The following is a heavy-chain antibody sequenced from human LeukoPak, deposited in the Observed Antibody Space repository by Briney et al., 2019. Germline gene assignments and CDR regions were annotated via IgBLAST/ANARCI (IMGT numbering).Heavy chain of an antibody. CDR3: AKDLGSNSRVMDY. Sequence: PGGSLRLSCAASGFTFSSYGMHWVRQAPGKGLEWVAVISYDGSNKYYADSVKGRFTISRDNSKNTLYLQMNSRRAEDTAVYYCAKDLGSNSRVMDYWGQGTLVTVSS. V-gene: IGHV3-30*18. D-gene: IGHD3-16*01. CDR1: GFTFSSYG. CDR2: ISYDGSNK. J-gene: IGHJ4*02.